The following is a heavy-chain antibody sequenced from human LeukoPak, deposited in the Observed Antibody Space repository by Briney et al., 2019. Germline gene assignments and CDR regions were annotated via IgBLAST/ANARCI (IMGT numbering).Heavy chain of an antibody. J-gene: IGHJ6*03. Sequence: ASVKCSCKASGYTFTSDGITWVRQAPGQGLEWMGWISPFTVETNSAQSLQGGVTITTDTPTSTAYMELRSLRSAETAVYYCAREGGVGPTARPEYYSYQMDVWGKGTTVTASS. CDR3: AREGGVGPTARPEYYSYQMDV. CDR2: ISPFTVET. D-gene: IGHD3-16*01. V-gene: IGHV1-18*01. CDR1: GYTFTSDG.